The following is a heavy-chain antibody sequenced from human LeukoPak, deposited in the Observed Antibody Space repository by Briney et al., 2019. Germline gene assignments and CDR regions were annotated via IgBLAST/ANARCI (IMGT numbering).Heavy chain of an antibody. D-gene: IGHD1-26*01. CDR1: GYTLTELS. CDR2: FDPEDGET. CDR3: ATVRGNYDAFHI. J-gene: IGHJ3*02. V-gene: IGHV1-24*01. Sequence: ASVKVSCTVSGYTLTELSMHWVRQAPGKGLEWMGGFDPEDGETIYAQKFQGRVTTTEDTSTDTAYMELSSLRSEDTAVYYCATVRGNYDAFHIWGQGTMVTVSS.